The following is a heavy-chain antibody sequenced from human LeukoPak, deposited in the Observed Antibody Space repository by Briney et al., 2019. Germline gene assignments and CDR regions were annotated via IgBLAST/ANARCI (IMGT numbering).Heavy chain of an antibody. V-gene: IGHV3-7*03. CDR3: ARGGYTNGYAY. D-gene: IGHD5-18*01. CDR1: GFNFNNYW. Sequence: GGSLRLSCAASGFNFNNYWMSWVRQAPGNGLGWVANIRPDGGEKYYVDSVKGRFTISRDNAKNSVVLQMNSLRAEDTAVYYCARGGYTNGYAYWGQGTLVPVSS. J-gene: IGHJ4*02. CDR2: IRPDGGEK.